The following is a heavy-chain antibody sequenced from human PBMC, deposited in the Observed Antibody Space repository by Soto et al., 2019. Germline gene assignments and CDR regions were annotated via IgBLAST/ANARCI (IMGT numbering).Heavy chain of an antibody. J-gene: IGHJ6*02. D-gene: IGHD2-2*02. V-gene: IGHV3-7*04. CDR2: MNQNGGEK. CDR3: ARVDCSPSNCYNLYYGRDV. Sequence: EVQLVESGGGLVQPGGSLRRSCAASGFTFSSYWMTWFRQAPGKGLEWVADMNQNGGEKYYVDSVKGRFTISRDNAKTPLYLQMNSLRVEDTAVYYCARVDCSPSNCYNLYYGRDVWGQGTSVTFAS. CDR1: GFTFSSYW.